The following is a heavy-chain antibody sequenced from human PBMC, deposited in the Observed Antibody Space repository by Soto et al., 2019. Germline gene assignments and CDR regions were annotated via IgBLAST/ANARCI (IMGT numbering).Heavy chain of an antibody. CDR3: ARGNAAARD. D-gene: IGHD6-25*01. CDR1: GGSISSYT. CDR2: IYYSGDT. J-gene: IGHJ1*01. Sequence: PSETLSLTCTVSGGSISSYTWSWFRQPPGKGLEYIGYIYYSGDTTYNPSLKSRVTISFTTSKNQFSLKLSSGTAADTAVDLWARGNAAARDWG. V-gene: IGHV4-59*01.